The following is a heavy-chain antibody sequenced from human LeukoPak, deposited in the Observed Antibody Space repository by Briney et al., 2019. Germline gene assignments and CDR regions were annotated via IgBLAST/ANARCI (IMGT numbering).Heavy chain of an antibody. Sequence: ASVKVSCKASGGTFSSYAISWVRQAPGQGLEWMGRIIPILGIANYAQKFQGRVTITADKSTSTAYMELSGLRSEDTAVYYCARDHTDYLWNGDYWGQGTLVTVSS. J-gene: IGHJ4*02. CDR1: GGTFSSYA. V-gene: IGHV1-69*04. CDR3: ARDHTDYLWNGDY. CDR2: IIPILGIA. D-gene: IGHD3-16*01.